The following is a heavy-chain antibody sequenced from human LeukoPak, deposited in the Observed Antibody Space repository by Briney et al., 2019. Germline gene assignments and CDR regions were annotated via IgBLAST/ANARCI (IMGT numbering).Heavy chain of an antibody. CDR2: ISGSSGII. CDR1: GFTFNTYT. J-gene: IGHJ6*02. Sequence: GGSLRLSCAASGFTFNTYTMNWVRQAPGKGLEWVSYISGSSGIIDYADSVRGRFTISRDNAKNSLYLQMNSLRAEDTAVYYCAREKEVVPAAIYYYYYYGMDVWGQGTTVTVSS. V-gene: IGHV3-48*04. CDR3: AREKEVVPAAIYYYYYYGMDV. D-gene: IGHD2-2*02.